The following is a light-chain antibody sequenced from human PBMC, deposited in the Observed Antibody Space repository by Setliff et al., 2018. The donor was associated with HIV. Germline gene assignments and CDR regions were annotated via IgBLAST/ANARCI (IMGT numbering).Light chain of an antibody. CDR1: SSDVGGYYS. CDR2: DVI. Sequence: SALTQPASVSGSPGQSITISCTEISSDVGGYYSVSWYQQHPGKAPKLMIYDVINRPSGVSNRFSGSRSGNTASLTISGLQVEDEADYYCSSYTTSSTLYVFGPGTKVTVL. J-gene: IGLJ1*01. V-gene: IGLV2-14*03. CDR3: SSYTTSSTLYV.